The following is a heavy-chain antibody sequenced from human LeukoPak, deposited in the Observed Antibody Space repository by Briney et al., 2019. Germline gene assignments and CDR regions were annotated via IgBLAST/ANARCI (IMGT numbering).Heavy chain of an antibody. D-gene: IGHD4-17*01. Sequence: ASVKVSFKASGYTFTIYAMHWVRQAPGQRREWMGWINAGNGNTKYSQEFQGRVTITRDTSASTDYMEVRRLRCEDMAVYYWGRDRGHSGYGDYEYYFDYWGQGTLVTVSS. CDR3: GRDRGHSGYGDYEYYFDY. CDR2: INAGNGNT. V-gene: IGHV1-3*03. J-gene: IGHJ4*02. CDR1: GYTFTIYA.